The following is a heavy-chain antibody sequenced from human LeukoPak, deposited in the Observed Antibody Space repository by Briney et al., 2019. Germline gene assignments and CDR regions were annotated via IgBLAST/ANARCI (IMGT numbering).Heavy chain of an antibody. CDR3: AGDLVRGVIDFDY. CDR2: INPDSGVT. CDR1: GYTFTDYY. J-gene: IGHJ4*02. Sequence: GASVKVSCKASGYTFTDYYIHWVRQAPGQGLEWMGWINPDSGVTNFAQKFQGRVTMTRDTSISTAYMELSRLSSDDTAVYYCAGDLVRGVIDFDYWGQGTLVTVSS. V-gene: IGHV1-2*02. D-gene: IGHD3-10*01.